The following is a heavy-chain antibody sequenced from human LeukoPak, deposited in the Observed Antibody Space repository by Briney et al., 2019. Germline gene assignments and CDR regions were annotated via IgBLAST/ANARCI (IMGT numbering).Heavy chain of an antibody. CDR1: GGSISSSNW. V-gene: IGHV4-4*02. CDR2: IYHSGST. D-gene: IGHD4-17*01. CDR3: ARDYGDYVASFFDY. Sequence: PSETLSLTCAVSGGSISSSNWWSWVRQPPGKGLEWIGEIYHSGSTNYNPSLKSRVTISVDKSKNQFSLKLGSVTAADTAVYYCARDYGDYVASFFDYWGQGTLVTVSS. J-gene: IGHJ4*02.